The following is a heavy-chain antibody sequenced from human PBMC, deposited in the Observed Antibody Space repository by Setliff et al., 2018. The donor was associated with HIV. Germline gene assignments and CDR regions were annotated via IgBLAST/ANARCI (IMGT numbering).Heavy chain of an antibody. J-gene: IGHJ4*02. CDR3: ARQTGLRGYYGSNSLYYFDY. CDR2: IYFTGDS. CDR1: GFTFSAHQ. D-gene: IGHD3-10*01. Sequence: SETLRLSCAASGFTFSAHQMSWVRQPPGKGLQWIGSIYFTGDSYYDPSLKSRVTTSVDTSNNQFSLILSPVTAADTAVYYCARQTGLRGYYGSNSLYYFDYWGKGMLVTVSS. V-gene: IGHV4-39*01.